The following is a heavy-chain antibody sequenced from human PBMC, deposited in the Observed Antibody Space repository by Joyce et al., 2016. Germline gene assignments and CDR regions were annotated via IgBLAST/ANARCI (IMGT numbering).Heavy chain of an antibody. CDR1: GFTFSSYG. Sequence: EELLLESGGGLAQPGGSLRLSCAASGFTFSSYGMSWVRQAPGKGLEWVSAIDGGGDTTNYAGAGKGRFTISRDKSKNTLNLQKNSLRAEDTAVYYCAKERVAVQDFWGQRTLITVSS. CDR3: AKERVAVQDF. J-gene: IGHJ4*02. CDR2: IDGGGDTT. V-gene: IGHV3-23*01. D-gene: IGHD1-1*01.